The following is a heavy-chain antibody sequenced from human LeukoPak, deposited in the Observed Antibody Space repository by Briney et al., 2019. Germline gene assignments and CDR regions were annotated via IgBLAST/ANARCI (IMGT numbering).Heavy chain of an antibody. D-gene: IGHD2-15*01. CDR2: TNHSGST. CDR3: ARVGYCSGGSCLAIDY. J-gene: IGHJ4*02. Sequence: PSETLSLTCAVYGGSFSGYYWSWIRQPPGKGLEWIGETNHSGSTNYNPSLKSRVTISVDTSKNQFSLKLSSVTAADTAVYYCARVGYCSGGSCLAIDYWGQGTLVTVSS. CDR1: GGSFSGYY. V-gene: IGHV4-34*01.